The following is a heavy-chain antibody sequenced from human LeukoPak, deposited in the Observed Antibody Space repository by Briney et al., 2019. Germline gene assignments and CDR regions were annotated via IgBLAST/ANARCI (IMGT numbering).Heavy chain of an antibody. Sequence: ASVKVSCEASGGTFSSYAISWVRQAPGQGLEWMGRIIPILGIANYAQKFQGRVTITADKSTSTAYMELSSLRSEDTAVYYCATGARGVIRNGMDVWGQGTTVTVSS. CDR3: ATGARGVIRNGMDV. J-gene: IGHJ6*02. CDR1: GGTFSSYA. V-gene: IGHV1-69*04. CDR2: IIPILGIA. D-gene: IGHD3-10*01.